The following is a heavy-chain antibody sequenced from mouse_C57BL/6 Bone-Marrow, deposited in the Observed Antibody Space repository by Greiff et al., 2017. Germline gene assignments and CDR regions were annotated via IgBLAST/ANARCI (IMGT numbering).Heavy chain of an antibody. CDR2: IYPRSGNT. D-gene: IGHD1-1*01. Sequence: VQLQQSGAELARPGASVKLSCKASGYTFTSYGISWVKQRTGQGLEWIGEIYPRSGNTYYNEKFKGKATLTADKSSSTAYMELRSLTSEDSAVYFCARWLSSYWYFDVWGTGTTVTVSS. CDR1: GYTFTSYG. J-gene: IGHJ1*03. V-gene: IGHV1-81*01. CDR3: ARWLSSYWYFDV.